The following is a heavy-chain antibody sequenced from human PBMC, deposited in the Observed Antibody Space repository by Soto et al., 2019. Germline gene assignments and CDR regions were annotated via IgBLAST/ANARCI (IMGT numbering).Heavy chain of an antibody. V-gene: IGHV1-69*01. CDR3: ARGYYYDSSGPWPNAFDI. J-gene: IGHJ3*02. CDR1: GGTFSSYA. D-gene: IGHD3-22*01. Sequence: QVQLVQSGAEVKKPGSSVKVSCKASGGTFSSYAISWVRQAPGQGLEWMGGIIPIFGTANYAQKFQGRVTITADESTSTAYIELSSLRSEDTAVYYCARGYYYDSSGPWPNAFDIWGQGTMVTVSS. CDR2: IIPIFGTA.